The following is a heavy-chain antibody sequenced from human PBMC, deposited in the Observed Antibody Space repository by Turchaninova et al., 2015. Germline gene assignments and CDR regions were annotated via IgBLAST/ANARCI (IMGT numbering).Heavy chain of an antibody. CDR2: IKRSDDST. D-gene: IGHD3-16*01. CDR3: AKVQGLVDPFDH. CDR1: GFTFTSYG. V-gene: IGHV3-23*01. Sequence: EVQLXXXGGXXVQPGGSLXLXCGASGFTFTSYGMSLVRQAPGKGLEWVSSIKRSDDSTYYADSVKGRFTISRDNSEDTLHLQMNSLRAEDTAIYYCAKVQGLVDPFDHWGQGTLVTVSS. J-gene: IGHJ4*02.